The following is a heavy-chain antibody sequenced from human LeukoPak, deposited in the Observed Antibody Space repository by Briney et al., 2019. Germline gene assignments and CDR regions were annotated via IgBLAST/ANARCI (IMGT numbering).Heavy chain of an antibody. J-gene: IGHJ4*02. V-gene: IGHV3-23*01. D-gene: IGHD3-22*01. CDR3: ARAYYYDSSGVYDY. Sequence: GGSLRLSCAASGFTFSSSAMSWVRQAPGKGLEWVSAISNNGGYTYYADSVQGRFTISRDNAENSLYLQMNSLRAEDTAVYYCARAYYYDSSGVYDYWGQGTLVTVSS. CDR2: ISNNGGYT. CDR1: GFTFSSSA.